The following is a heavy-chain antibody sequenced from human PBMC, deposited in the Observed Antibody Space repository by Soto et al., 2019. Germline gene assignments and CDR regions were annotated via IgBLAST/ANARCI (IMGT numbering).Heavy chain of an antibody. Sequence: SETLSLTCAVSGGSISSSNWWSWVRQPPGKGLEWIGETYHSGSTNYNPSLKSRVTIPVDKSKNQFSLKLSSVTAADTAVYYCARDLGYCSSTSCYNPWFDPWGQGTLVTVSS. V-gene: IGHV4-4*02. D-gene: IGHD2-2*02. CDR2: TYHSGST. CDR3: ARDLGYCSSTSCYNPWFDP. CDR1: GGSISSSNW. J-gene: IGHJ5*02.